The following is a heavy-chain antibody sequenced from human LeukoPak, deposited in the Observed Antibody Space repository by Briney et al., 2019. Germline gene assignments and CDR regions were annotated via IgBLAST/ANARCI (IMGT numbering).Heavy chain of an antibody. CDR1: GGSISSYY. V-gene: IGHV4-4*07. CDR3: ARDVDNGDYFYYFDY. Sequence: SETLFLTCTVSGGSISSYYWSWIRQPAGKGLEWIGRIYTSGSTNYNPSLKSRVTMSVDTSKNQLSLKLSSVTAADTAVYYCARDVDNGDYFYYFDYWGQGTLVTVSS. D-gene: IGHD4-17*01. CDR2: IYTSGST. J-gene: IGHJ4*02.